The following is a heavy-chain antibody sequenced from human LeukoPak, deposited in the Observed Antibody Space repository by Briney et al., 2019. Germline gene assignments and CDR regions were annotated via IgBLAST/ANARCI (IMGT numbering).Heavy chain of an antibody. D-gene: IGHD5-24*01. Sequence: GGSLRLSCAASGFTVSSNYMSWVRQAPGKGLEWVSVIYSGGSTYYADSVKGRFTISRDNSKNALYLQMNSLRAEDTAVYYCARGDGYNLSFDYWGQGTLVTVPS. J-gene: IGHJ4*02. CDR2: IYSGGST. CDR3: ARGDGYNLSFDY. V-gene: IGHV3-53*01. CDR1: GFTVSSNY.